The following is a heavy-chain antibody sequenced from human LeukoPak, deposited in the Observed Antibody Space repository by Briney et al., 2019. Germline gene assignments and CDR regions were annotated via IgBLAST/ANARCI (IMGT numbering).Heavy chain of an antibody. CDR1: GGSISSSSYY. J-gene: IGHJ6*03. D-gene: IGHD6-13*01. CDR2: IYYSGST. CDR3: ARWAAAGRYYYYYYMDV. Sequence: SETLSLTCTVSGGSISSSSYYWGWIRQPPGKGLEWIGSIYYSGSTYYNPSLKSRVTISVDTSKNQFSLKLSSVTAADTAVYYCARWAAAGRYYYYYYMDVWGKGTTVTVSS. V-gene: IGHV4-39*07.